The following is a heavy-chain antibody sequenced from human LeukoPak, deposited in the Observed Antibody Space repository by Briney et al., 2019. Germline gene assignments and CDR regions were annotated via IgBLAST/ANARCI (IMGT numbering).Heavy chain of an antibody. V-gene: IGHV3-23*01. CDR3: AKDHRGYCSGGSCPNDY. Sequence: GGSLRLSCGASGFTFSSYAMSWVRQAPGKGLEWVSAISGSGGSTYYADSVKGRFTISRDNSKNTLYLQMNSLRAEDTAVYYCAKDHRGYCSGGSCPNDYWGQGTLVTVSS. J-gene: IGHJ4*02. CDR1: GFTFSSYA. CDR2: ISGSGGST. D-gene: IGHD2-15*01.